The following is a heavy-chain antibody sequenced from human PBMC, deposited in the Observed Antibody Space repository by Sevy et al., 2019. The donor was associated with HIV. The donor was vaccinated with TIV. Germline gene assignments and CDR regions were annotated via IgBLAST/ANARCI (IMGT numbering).Heavy chain of an antibody. CDR2: LIGGGRRT. J-gene: IGHJ6*02. CDR3: AKRRVQSGLSGGGANYGLDV. V-gene: IGHV3-23*01. D-gene: IGHD2-8*02. CDR1: GFPFSSYA. Sequence: GSLRLSCAASGFPFSSYAMSWVRQAPGRGLEWVSTLIGGGRRTYYADSVTGRFIISRDNSRNTLDLQMNSLRAEDTASYYCAKRRVQSGLSGGGANYGLDVCGRGTTVTVSS.